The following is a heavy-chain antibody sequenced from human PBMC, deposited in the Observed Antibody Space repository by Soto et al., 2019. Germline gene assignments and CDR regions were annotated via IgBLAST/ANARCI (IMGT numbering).Heavy chain of an antibody. CDR3: ARSGSGWSLDDAFDI. J-gene: IGHJ3*02. V-gene: IGHV2-5*02. CDR1: GFSLSTSGVG. D-gene: IGHD6-19*01. Sequence: QITLKESGPTLVKPTQTLTLTCTFSGFSLSTSGVGVGWIRQPPGKALEWLALIYWDDDKRYSPSLKSRLTITNDTSKNQVVLTMTNMDPVDTATYYCARSGSGWSLDDAFDIWGQGTMVTVSS. CDR2: IYWDDDK.